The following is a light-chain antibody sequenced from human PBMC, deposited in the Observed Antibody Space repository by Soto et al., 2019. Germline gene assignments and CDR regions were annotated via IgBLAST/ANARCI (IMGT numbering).Light chain of an antibody. CDR1: QSISSW. V-gene: IGKV1-5*03. CDR2: KAS. CDR3: QQYNSYSPT. Sequence: DIQMTQSPFALSASVGDRVAITCRASQSISSWLAWYQQKPGKAPKLLIYKASSLESGVPSRFSGSGSGTEFTLTISSLQPDDFATYYCQQYNSYSPTFGQGTKVDIK. J-gene: IGKJ1*01.